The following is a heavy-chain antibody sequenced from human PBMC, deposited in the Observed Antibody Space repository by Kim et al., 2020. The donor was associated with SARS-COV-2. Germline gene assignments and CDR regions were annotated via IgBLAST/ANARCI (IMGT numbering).Heavy chain of an antibody. CDR2: IIPIFGTA. J-gene: IGHJ6*02. Sequence: SVKVSCKASGGTFSSYAISWVRQAPGQGLEWMGGIIPIFGTANYAQKFQGRVTITADESTSTAYMELSSLRSEDTAVYYCFCIAVAGEDYYYGMDVWGQGTTVTVSS. V-gene: IGHV1-69*13. CDR3: FCIAVAGEDYYYGMDV. CDR1: GGTFSSYA. D-gene: IGHD6-19*01.